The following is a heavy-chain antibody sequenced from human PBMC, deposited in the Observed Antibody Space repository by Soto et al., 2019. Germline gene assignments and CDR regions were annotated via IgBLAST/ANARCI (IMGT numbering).Heavy chain of an antibody. CDR1: GFTLSSYA. CDR3: ARDNRPWCSGSYYYYYGMDV. Sequence: QVQLVESGGGVVQPGRSLRLSCAASGFTLSSYAMHWVRQAPGKGLEWVAVISYDGSNKYYADSVKGRFTISRDNSKNTLYQQMHSLRAEDTAVYYCARDNRPWCSGSYYYYYGMDVWGQGTTVTVSS. CDR2: ISYDGSNK. J-gene: IGHJ6*02. D-gene: IGHD3-10*02. V-gene: IGHV3-30-3*01.